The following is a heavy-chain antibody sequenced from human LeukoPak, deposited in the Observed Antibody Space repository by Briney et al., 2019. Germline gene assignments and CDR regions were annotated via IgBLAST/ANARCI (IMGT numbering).Heavy chain of an antibody. CDR3: AKIRGGYNYGYTDY. D-gene: IGHD5-18*01. V-gene: IGHV3-23*01. CDR2: ISGSGGST. CDR1: GFTFSSYG. J-gene: IGHJ4*02. Sequence: GGTLRLSCAASGFTFSSYGMSWVRQAPGKGLEWVSAISGSGGSTYYADSVKGRFTISRDNSKNTLYLQMNGLRAEDTAVYYCAKIRGGYNYGYTDYWGQGTLVTVSS.